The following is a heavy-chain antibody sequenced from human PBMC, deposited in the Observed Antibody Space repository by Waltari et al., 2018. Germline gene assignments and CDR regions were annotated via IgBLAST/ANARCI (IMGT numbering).Heavy chain of an antibody. CDR3: ARGSGYLDY. CDR2: ISYDGSNK. Sequence: QVQLVESGGGVVQPGRSLRLSCAASGFTFSSYAMHWVRQAPGKGLEWVAVISYDGSNKYYADYVKGRVTISRDNSKNTLYLQMNSLRAEDTAVYYCARGSGYLDYWGQGTLVTVSS. J-gene: IGHJ4*02. V-gene: IGHV3-30-3*01. D-gene: IGHD3-22*01. CDR1: GFTFSSYA.